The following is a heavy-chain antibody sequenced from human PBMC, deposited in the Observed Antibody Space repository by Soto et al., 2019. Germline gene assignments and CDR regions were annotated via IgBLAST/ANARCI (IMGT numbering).Heavy chain of an antibody. Sequence: ASVKVSCKASGYTFTSYGMVWLRLAPGQVLEWMGYISAQNSKTPYARNFQGRATPTTNTSTNAAYLELRSLRTDATAIYYCARRGYFHSSGYLGYWGQGTRVTVSS. V-gene: IGHV1-18*04. CDR3: ARRGYFHSSGYLGY. CDR2: ISAQNSKT. J-gene: IGHJ4*02. D-gene: IGHD3-22*01. CDR1: GYTFTSYG.